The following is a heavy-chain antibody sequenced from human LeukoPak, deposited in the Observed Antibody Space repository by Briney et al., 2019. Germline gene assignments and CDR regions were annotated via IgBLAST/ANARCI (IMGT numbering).Heavy chain of an antibody. CDR2: ISSSSSTI. Sequence: GGSLRLSCAASGFTFSSYEMNWVRQAPGKGLEWVSYISSSSSTIYYADSVKGRFTISRDNAKNSLYLQMNSLRAEDTAVYYCAELWFGELFFWGQGTLVTVSS. D-gene: IGHD3-10*01. J-gene: IGHJ4*02. CDR3: AELWFGELFF. V-gene: IGHV3-48*01. CDR1: GFTFSSYE.